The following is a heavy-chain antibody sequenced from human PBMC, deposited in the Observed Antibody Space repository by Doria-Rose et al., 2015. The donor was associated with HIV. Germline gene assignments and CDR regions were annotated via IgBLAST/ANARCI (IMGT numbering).Heavy chain of an antibody. Sequence: SGPVLVKPTETLTLTCTVSGVSLSSPGMGVSWIRQPPGQALEWLAHIFSDDERSYKTSLKSRLTISRGTSKSQVVFTMTDMDPVDTATYYCARIKSSRWYHKYYFDFWGQGTLVIVSA. V-gene: IGHV2-26*01. D-gene: IGHD6-13*01. CDR1: GVSLSSPGMG. J-gene: IGHJ4*02. CDR3: ARIKSSRWYHKYYFDF. CDR2: IFSDDER.